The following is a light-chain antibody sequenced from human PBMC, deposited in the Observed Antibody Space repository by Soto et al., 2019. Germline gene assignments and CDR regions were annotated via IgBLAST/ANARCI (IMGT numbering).Light chain of an antibody. V-gene: IGKV1-39*01. Sequence: DIQMTQSPSSLSASVGDRVTITCRASQGIDSYLNWYQQKPGKAPQLLIYAASNLQSGVPSRFRASGSGTKFTLTISSLQPEDFATYYCQQSYNAVSWTFGQGTKVEIK. CDR1: QGIDSY. CDR3: QQSYNAVSWT. J-gene: IGKJ1*01. CDR2: AAS.